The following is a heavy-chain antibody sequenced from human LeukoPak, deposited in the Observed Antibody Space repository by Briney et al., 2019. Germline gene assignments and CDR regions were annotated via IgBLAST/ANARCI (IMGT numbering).Heavy chain of an antibody. J-gene: IGHJ2*01. CDR2: ISYDGSNK. Sequence: GGSLRLSCAASGFTFSSYAMHWVRQAPGKGLEGVAVISYDGSNKYYADSVKGRFTIARDNSKNTLYLQMNSLRAEDTAVYYCAREGGSYGGWYFDLWGRGTLVTVSS. V-gene: IGHV3-30*04. CDR3: AREGGSYGGWYFDL. CDR1: GFTFSSYA. D-gene: IGHD1-26*01.